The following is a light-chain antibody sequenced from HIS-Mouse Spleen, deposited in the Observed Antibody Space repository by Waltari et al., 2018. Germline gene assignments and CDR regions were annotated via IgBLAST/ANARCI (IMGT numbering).Light chain of an antibody. CDR2: EVS. V-gene: IGLV2-14*01. J-gene: IGLJ1*01. CDR1: SSDVGGYNY. Sequence: QSALTQPASVSGSPGQSITIPCTGTSSDVGGYNYVSWYQQHPGKAPKLKIYEVSNRPSGVSNRFARTKSDNTASLTISGLQAENEADYYCSSYTSSSTYVFGTGTKVTVL. CDR3: SSYTSSSTYV.